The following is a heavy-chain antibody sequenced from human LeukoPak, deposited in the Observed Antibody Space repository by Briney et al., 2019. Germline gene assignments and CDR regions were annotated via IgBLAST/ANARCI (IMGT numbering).Heavy chain of an antibody. Sequence: QAGGSLRLSCAASGFTVSSNYMSWVRQAPGKGLEWVSVIYSGGSTYYADSVKGRFTISRDNSKNTLYLQMNSLRAEDTAVYYCARVYYDFWSGYSHFDYWGQGTLVTVSS. CDR2: IYSGGST. CDR1: GFTVSSNY. CDR3: ARVYYDFWSGYSHFDY. D-gene: IGHD3-3*01. J-gene: IGHJ4*02. V-gene: IGHV3-53*01.